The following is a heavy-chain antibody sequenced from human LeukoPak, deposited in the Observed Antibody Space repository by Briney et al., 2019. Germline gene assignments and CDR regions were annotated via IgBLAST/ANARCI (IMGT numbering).Heavy chain of an antibody. D-gene: IGHD3-10*01. CDR3: ATARRSSGRPFDY. CDR2: INPNSGGT. CDR1: GYSFTDYY. J-gene: IGHJ4*02. Sequence: ASVKASCKTSGYSFTDYYMHWVRQAPGQGLEWMGWINPNSGGTNFAQRFQDRVTMTTDTSTNTAYMALRSLKSDDTAVYYCATARRSSGRPFDYWGQGTLVTVSS. V-gene: IGHV1-2*02.